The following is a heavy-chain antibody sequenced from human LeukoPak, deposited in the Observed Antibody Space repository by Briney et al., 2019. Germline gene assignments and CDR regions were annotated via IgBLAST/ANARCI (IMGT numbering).Heavy chain of an antibody. D-gene: IGHD3-3*01. CDR3: AFFFGVVKHDAFDI. J-gene: IGHJ3*02. CDR2: IIPIFGTA. V-gene: IGHV1-69*05. CDR1: GGTFTSYA. Sequence: ASVKVSCKASGGTFTSYAISWGRQAPGQGLEWMGGIIPIFGTANYAQKFQGRVTITTDESTSTAYMELSSLRYEDTAVYNCAFFFGVVKHDAFDIGGQGTMVTVSA.